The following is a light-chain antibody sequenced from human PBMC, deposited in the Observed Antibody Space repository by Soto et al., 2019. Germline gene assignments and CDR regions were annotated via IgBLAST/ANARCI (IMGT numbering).Light chain of an antibody. J-gene: IGKJ1*01. Sequence: EIVLTQSPGTLSLSPGERATLSCRASQSVNSNYLGWYQQKPGQAPRLLIYGASFRATGIPDRFSGSGSGTDFILTISRLEPEDFAMYYCQQYGATPRTFGQGTKVEMK. CDR2: GAS. CDR3: QQYGATPRT. CDR1: QSVNSNY. V-gene: IGKV3-20*01.